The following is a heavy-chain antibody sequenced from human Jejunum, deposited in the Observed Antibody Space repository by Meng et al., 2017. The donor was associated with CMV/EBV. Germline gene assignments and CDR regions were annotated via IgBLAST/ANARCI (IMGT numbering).Heavy chain of an antibody. D-gene: IGHD2-2*01. CDR3: ALFTRSWFDP. CDR1: GFSLSTSEVG. J-gene: IGHJ5*02. CDR2: IYWDDDK. Sequence: QIHLKESVPTLVKPTQTLTLTCTSSGFSLSTSEVGVGWIRQPPGKALEWLAVIYWDDDKRYSPSLKSRLTITKDTSKNQVVLTLTNMDPVDTATYYCALFTRSWFDPWGQGTLVTVSS. V-gene: IGHV2-5*02.